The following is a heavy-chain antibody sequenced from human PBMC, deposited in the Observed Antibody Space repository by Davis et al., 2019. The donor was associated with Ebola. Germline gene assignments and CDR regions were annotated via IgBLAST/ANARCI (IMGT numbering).Heavy chain of an antibody. V-gene: IGHV3-30*02. CDR2: IRHDESDK. CDR1: GFIFSVSG. J-gene: IGHJ4*02. D-gene: IGHD6-6*01. Sequence: GESLKISCAASGFIFSVSGMHWVRQAPGKGLQWVAFIRHDESDKNYADSVKGRFTISRDDSENTVYLQMNSLTIVDTAVYYCTKDGPSSSSDYWGQGTLVTVSS. CDR3: TKDGPSSSSDY.